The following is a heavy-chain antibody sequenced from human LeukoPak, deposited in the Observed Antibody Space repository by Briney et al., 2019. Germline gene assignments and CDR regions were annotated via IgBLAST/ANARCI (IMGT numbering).Heavy chain of an antibody. CDR1: GYTFTSYA. J-gene: IGHJ4*02. D-gene: IGHD2-21*02. Sequence: GASVKVSCKASGYTFTSYAMNWVRQAPGQGLEWMGWINTNTGNPTYAQGFTGRFVFSLDTSVSTAYLQISSLKAEDTAVYYCARDHVEQLAYCGGDCYFPDYWGQGTLVTVSS. CDR2: INTNTGNP. V-gene: IGHV7-4-1*02. CDR3: ARDHVEQLAYCGGDCYFPDY.